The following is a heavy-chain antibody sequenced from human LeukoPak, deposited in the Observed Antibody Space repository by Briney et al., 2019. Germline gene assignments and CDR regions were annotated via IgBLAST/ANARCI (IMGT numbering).Heavy chain of an antibody. J-gene: IGHJ6*03. CDR2: IKYDGSET. V-gene: IGHV3-7*01. CDR1: GFIFSNYW. Sequence: GGSLRLSCEASGFIFSNYWMSWVRQAPGKGLEWVANIKYDGSETYYVDSVKGRFTISRDNAKNSLYLQMNSLRAEDTAVYYCAKTYGGYYYYMDVWGKGTTVTVSS. D-gene: IGHD3-16*01. CDR3: AKTYGGYYYYMDV.